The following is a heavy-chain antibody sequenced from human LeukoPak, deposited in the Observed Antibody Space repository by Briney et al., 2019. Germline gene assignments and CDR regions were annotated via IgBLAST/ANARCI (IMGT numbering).Heavy chain of an antibody. CDR2: IGGSGGMT. CDR1: GFTFSSYA. D-gene: IGHD6-19*01. CDR3: AKWGGDSGAEQWPVLDY. V-gene: IGHV3-23*01. Sequence: GGSLRLSCAASGFTFSSYAMSWVRQAPGKGLEWVSGIGGSGGMTYYADSVKGRFTISRDNSKNTLYLEMNSLRVEGTAIYYCAKWGGDSGAEQWPVLDYWGQGTLVTVSS. J-gene: IGHJ4*02.